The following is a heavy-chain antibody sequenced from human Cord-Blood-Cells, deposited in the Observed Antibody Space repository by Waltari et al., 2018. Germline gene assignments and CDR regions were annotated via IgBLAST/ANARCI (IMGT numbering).Heavy chain of an antibody. J-gene: IGHJ5*02. Sequence: QLQLQESGPGLVKPSATLSLTCTVSRGSIRSSRYYWGWLRQPPGKVLEWIGSIYYSWRTYYNPSLKRRVTISVDTSKNQLARKRSSVTDAETAVYYCARHGPYGDYENWFDPWGQGTLVTVSS. CDR1: RGSIRSSRYY. CDR3: ARHGPYGDYENWFDP. CDR2: IYYSWRT. V-gene: IGHV4-39*01. D-gene: IGHD4-17*01.